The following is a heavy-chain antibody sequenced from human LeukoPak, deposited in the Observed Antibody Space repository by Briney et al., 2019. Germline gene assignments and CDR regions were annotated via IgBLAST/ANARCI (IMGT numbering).Heavy chain of an antibody. J-gene: IGHJ4*02. CDR3: ARDQGITMVRGVIITYPTLDY. CDR2: ISSSSTTT. Sequence: GGSLRLSCAASGFTFSSYSMNWVRQAPGKGLEWVSYISSSSTTTYYGDSMMGRFTISRDNAKNSLYLQMNSLRAEDTAVYYCARDQGITMVRGVIITYPTLDYWGRGTLVTVSS. CDR1: GFTFSSYS. D-gene: IGHD3-10*01. V-gene: IGHV3-48*04.